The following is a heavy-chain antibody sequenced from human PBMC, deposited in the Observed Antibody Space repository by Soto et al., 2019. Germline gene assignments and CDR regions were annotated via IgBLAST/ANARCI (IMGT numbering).Heavy chain of an antibody. V-gene: IGHV4-39*01. D-gene: IGHD6-19*01. CDR1: GGSIIRSSFY. CDR3: ARPARQGTVAGDF. Sequence: AETLSLTCTVSGGSIIRSSFYWVCIRQPPGKGLEWIANIYYSGSPNYNPSLKSRVTMSLDTSKNQIYLNLSSVTAADTAVYYCARPARQGTVAGDFWGQGTLVTVSS. CDR2: IYYSGSP. J-gene: IGHJ4*02.